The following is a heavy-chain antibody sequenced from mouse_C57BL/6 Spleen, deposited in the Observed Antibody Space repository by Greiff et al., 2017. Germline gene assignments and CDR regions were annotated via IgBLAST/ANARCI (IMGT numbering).Heavy chain of an antibody. CDR1: GYTFTSYW. CDR3: ARDVYDWFAN. CDR2: IHPSSGST. V-gene: IGHV1-64*01. D-gene: IGHD2-2*01. J-gene: IGHJ3*01. Sequence: VQLQQSGAELVKPGASVKLSCKASGYTFTSYWMHWVKQRPGQGLEWIGMIHPSSGSTNYNEKFKSKATLTVDKSSSTAYMQLSSLTSGYTAVYYCARDVYDWFANWGQGTLVTVSA.